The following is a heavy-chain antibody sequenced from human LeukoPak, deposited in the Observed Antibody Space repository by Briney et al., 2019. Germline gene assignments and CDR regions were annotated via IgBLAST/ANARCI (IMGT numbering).Heavy chain of an antibody. CDR3: AKRPAYSYGAYFDY. Sequence: PGGSLRLSCAASGFTFSSYAVSWVRQPPGKGLEWVSAISGSGGSTYYPDSVKGRFNISRDNSKNTLYLQMNSLRGEDTAVYYCAKRPAYSYGAYFDYWGQGTLVTVSS. CDR2: ISGSGGST. D-gene: IGHD5-18*01. V-gene: IGHV3-23*01. J-gene: IGHJ4*02. CDR1: GFTFSSYA.